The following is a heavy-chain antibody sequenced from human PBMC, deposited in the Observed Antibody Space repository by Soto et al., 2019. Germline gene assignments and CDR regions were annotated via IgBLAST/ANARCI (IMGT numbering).Heavy chain of an antibody. CDR2: INPYNGNT. CDR3: ARDWFGVDY. V-gene: IGHV1-18*01. CDR1: GYTFTSYG. Sequence: QVQLVQSGAEVKKPGASVKVSCKASGYTFTSYGISWVRQSPGQGLEWMGWINPYNGNTNYAQKLQVRVTMTTDPSTSTAYMELRSLRADDTSVYYCARDWFGVDYWGQGTLVTVSS. J-gene: IGHJ4*02. D-gene: IGHD3-16*01.